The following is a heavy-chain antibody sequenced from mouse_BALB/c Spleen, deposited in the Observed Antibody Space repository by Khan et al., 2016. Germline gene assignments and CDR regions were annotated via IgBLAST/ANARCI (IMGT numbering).Heavy chain of an antibody. V-gene: IGHV5-6-4*01. Sequence: EVELVESGGGLVKPGGSLKLSCAASGFTFSSYTMSWVRQTPEKRLEWVATITSGGSYTYYSDSKKGRFTISRDNAKNTLYLQMSSLRSEDTAMYYCTRDPGITAWFAYWGQGTLVTVSA. CDR3: TRDPGITAWFAY. CDR1: GFTFSSYT. CDR2: ITSGGSYT. J-gene: IGHJ3*01. D-gene: IGHD2-4*01.